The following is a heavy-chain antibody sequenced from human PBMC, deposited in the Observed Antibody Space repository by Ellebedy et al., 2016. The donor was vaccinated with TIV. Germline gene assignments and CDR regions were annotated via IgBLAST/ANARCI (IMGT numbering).Heavy chain of an antibody. CDR3: ARDNYKVSVAGSN. CDR1: GFTFTTAW. J-gene: IGHJ4*02. CDR2: ITNTGSTI. D-gene: IGHD6-19*01. Sequence: GESLKISCEASGFTFTTAWMNWVRQAPGKGLEWVSYITNTGSTIYYADSVKGRFTISRDNAKNSLYLQMNSLRAEDTAVYYCARDNYKVSVAGSNWGQGTLVTVSS. V-gene: IGHV3-48*04.